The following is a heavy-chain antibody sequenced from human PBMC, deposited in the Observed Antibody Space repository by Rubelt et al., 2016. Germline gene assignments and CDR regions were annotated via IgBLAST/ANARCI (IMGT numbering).Heavy chain of an antibody. Sequence: GISWVRQAPGQGLEWMGWISAYNGNTNYAQKLQGRVTMTTDTSTSTAYMELRSLRSDDTAVYYCARDLLWFGEKTRINVARTNDYWGQGTLVTVSS. CDR1: G. V-gene: IGHV1-18*01. D-gene: IGHD3-10*01. J-gene: IGHJ4*02. CDR2: ISAYNGNT. CDR3: ARDLLWFGEKTRINVARTNDY.